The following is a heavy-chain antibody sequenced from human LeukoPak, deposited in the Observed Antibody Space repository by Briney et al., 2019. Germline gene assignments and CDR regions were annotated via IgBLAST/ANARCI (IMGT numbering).Heavy chain of an antibody. Sequence: AASVKVSCKVSGYTLTELSMHWVRQAPGKGLEWMGGFDPEDGETIYAQKFQGRVTMTEDTSTDTAYMELSSLGSEDTAVYYCATDLGIAVAGRPVDYWGQGTLVTVSS. J-gene: IGHJ4*02. CDR1: GYTLTELS. V-gene: IGHV1-24*01. CDR3: ATDLGIAVAGRPVDY. D-gene: IGHD6-19*01. CDR2: FDPEDGET.